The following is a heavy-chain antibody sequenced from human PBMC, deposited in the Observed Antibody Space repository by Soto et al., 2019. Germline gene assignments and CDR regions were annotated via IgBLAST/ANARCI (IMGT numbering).Heavy chain of an antibody. CDR3: ARGSGYDFWSGPTSALDI. CDR1: GGGLSSGDYD. J-gene: IGHJ3*02. D-gene: IGHD3-3*01. V-gene: IGHV4-30-4*08. CDR2: IYYSVNT. Sequence: LSLSSTVSGGGLSSGDYDWSWIRQPPGKGLEWIGYIYYSVNTYYNPSLKSRVSTSVDTSKNQLSLKLSSVTAADTAVYYCARGSGYDFWSGPTSALDIWGQGTMVTVSS.